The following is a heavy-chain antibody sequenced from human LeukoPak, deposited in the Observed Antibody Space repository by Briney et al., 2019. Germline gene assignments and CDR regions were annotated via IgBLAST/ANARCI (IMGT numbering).Heavy chain of an antibody. J-gene: IGHJ4*02. V-gene: IGHV3-23*01. CDR2: IIGSGGDT. Sequence: PGGSLRLSCAASGFTFSNYAMNWVRQTPGEGLEWVSSIIGSGGDTYYAESVRGRFTISRDNSKNTLFLQMNRLRADDTAVYYCAKADHASSHFDLFDYRGQGTLVTVSS. CDR3: AKADHASSHFDLFDY. D-gene: IGHD6-6*01. CDR1: GFTFSNYA.